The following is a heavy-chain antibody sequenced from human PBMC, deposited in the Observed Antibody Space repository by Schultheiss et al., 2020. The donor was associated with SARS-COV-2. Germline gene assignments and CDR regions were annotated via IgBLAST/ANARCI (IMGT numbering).Heavy chain of an antibody. CDR3: TGTYDFWSGYSQGDFDY. D-gene: IGHD3-3*01. V-gene: IGHV3-49*04. CDR1: GFTFSSYG. J-gene: IGHJ4*02. Sequence: GESLKISCAASGFTFSSYGMHWVRQAPGKGLEWVGFIRSKAYGGTTEYAASVKGRFTISRDDSKSIAYLQMNSLKTEDTAVYYCTGTYDFWSGYSQGDFDYWGQGTLVTVSS. CDR2: IRSKAYGGTT.